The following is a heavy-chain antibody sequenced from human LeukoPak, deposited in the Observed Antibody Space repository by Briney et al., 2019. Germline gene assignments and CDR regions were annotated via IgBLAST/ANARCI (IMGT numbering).Heavy chain of an antibody. D-gene: IGHD4-17*01. CDR1: GGSFSGYY. J-gene: IGHJ3*02. V-gene: IGHV4-34*01. Sequence: SETLSLTCAVYGGSFSGYYWSWIRQPPGKGLEWIGEINHSGSTNYNPSLKSRVTISVDTSKNQFSLKLSSVTAADTAVYYCARTVTRIRFGAFDIWGQGTVVTVSS. CDR3: ARTVTRIRFGAFDI. CDR2: INHSGST.